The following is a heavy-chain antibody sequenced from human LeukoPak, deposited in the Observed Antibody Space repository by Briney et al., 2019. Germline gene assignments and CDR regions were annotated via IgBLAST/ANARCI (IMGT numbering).Heavy chain of an antibody. J-gene: IGHJ4*02. Sequence: PSETLSLTCAVYGGSFSGYYWSWIRQPPGKGLEWIGEINHSGSTNYNPSLKSRVTISVDTSKNQFSLKLSSVTAADTAVYYCARASYYYGSGSYLNWGQGTLVTASS. CDR1: GGSFSGYY. CDR2: INHSGST. CDR3: ARASYYYGSGSYLN. D-gene: IGHD3-10*01. V-gene: IGHV4-34*01.